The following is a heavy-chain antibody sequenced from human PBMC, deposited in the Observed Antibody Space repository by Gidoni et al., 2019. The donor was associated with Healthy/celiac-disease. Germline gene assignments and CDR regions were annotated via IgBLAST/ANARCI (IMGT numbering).Heavy chain of an antibody. Sequence: QVQLQQSGPGLVKPSETLSLTCTVSGCSISSYYWSWIRQPPGKGLEWIGYIYYTGSTDYNPSLKSRVTISVDSSDNQFSLKLSSVTAADTDVYYCASTTYGDSSHFDFWGQGTLVTVSS. CDR2: IYYTGST. J-gene: IGHJ4*02. V-gene: IGHV4-59*08. CDR3: ASTTYGDSSHFDF. D-gene: IGHD4-17*01. CDR1: GCSISSYY.